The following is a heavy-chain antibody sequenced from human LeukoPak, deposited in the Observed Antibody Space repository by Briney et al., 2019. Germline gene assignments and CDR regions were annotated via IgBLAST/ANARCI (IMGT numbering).Heavy chain of an antibody. CDR1: GYSISSSNW. D-gene: IGHD6-13*01. J-gene: IGHJ3*02. V-gene: IGHV4-28*01. Sequence: SETLSLACAVSGYSISSSNWWGWIRQPPGKGLEWIGYIYYSGSTYYNPSLKSRVTMSVDTSKNQFSLKLSSVTAVDTAVYYCARYSSSWYGAFDIWGQGTMVTVSS. CDR2: IYYSGST. CDR3: ARYSSSWYGAFDI.